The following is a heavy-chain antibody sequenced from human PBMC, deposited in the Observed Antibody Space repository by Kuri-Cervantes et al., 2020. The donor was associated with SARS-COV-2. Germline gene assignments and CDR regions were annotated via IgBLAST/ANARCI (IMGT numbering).Heavy chain of an antibody. D-gene: IGHD3-16*01. V-gene: IGHV2-70*11. CDR2: IDWDDDK. CDR3: ARMEFGGARSIDY. J-gene: IGHJ4*02. Sequence: TLSLTCAVSGGSISSGGYSWSWIRQPPGKALEWLARIDWDDDKYYSTSLETGLTISKDTSKNQVVLTMTNMDPVDTATYYCARMEFGGARSIDYWGQGTLVTVSS. CDR1: GGSISSGGYS.